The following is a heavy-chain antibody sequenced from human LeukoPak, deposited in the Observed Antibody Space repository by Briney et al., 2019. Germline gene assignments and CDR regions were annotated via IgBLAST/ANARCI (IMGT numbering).Heavy chain of an antibody. V-gene: IGHV4-31*03. CDR1: GVSISSVGYY. CDR2: ISYSGNT. Sequence: SETLSLTCTVSGVSISSVGYYWSWIRQYPGKGLEWIGYISYSGNTYYNPSLKSRVSISVDTSKTQFSLNLSSVTAADTAVYYCARGIAVAEVVSKYYYYYGMDVWGQGTTVTVSS. CDR3: ARGIAVAEVVSKYYYYYGMDV. J-gene: IGHJ6*02. D-gene: IGHD6-19*01.